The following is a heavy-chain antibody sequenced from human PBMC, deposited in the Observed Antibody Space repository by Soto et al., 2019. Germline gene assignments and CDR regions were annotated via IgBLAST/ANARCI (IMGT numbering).Heavy chain of an antibody. CDR3: ARMSYFYDKWYFDL. CDR2: VFYSGTT. V-gene: IGHV4-30-4*01. Sequence: SETLSLTCTVSGASINNNDYYWSWIRQTPGKGLEWIGYVFYSGTTDYIPSLKSRLSMSIDKSQNQFTLKLNSVTAADTATYYCARMSYFYDKWYFDLWGRGTLVTVSS. J-gene: IGHJ2*01. CDR1: GASINNNDYY. D-gene: IGHD3-22*01.